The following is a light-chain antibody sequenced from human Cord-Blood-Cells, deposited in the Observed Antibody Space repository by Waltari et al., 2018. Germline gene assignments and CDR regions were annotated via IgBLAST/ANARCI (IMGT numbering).Light chain of an antibody. J-gene: IGLJ1*01. CDR2: EGS. CDR1: SRDVGSYNL. CDR3: CSYAGSSTYV. V-gene: IGLV2-23*01. Sequence: QSALTQPASVSGSPGQSITISCTGTSRDVGSYNLGSWYQQHPGKAPKLMIYEGSKRPSGVSNRFSGSKSGNTASLTISGLQAEDEADYYCCSYAGSSTYVFGTGTKVTVL.